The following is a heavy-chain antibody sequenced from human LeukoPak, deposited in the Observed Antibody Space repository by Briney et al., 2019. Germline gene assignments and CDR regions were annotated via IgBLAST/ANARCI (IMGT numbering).Heavy chain of an antibody. Sequence: GGSLRLSCAASGFTVSSNYMSWVRQAPGKGLEWVSVIYSGGSTYYADSVKGRFTISRDNSKNTLYLQMNSLRAEDTAVYYCAGSLVGATINYYYYMDVWGKGTTVTVSS. J-gene: IGHJ6*03. V-gene: IGHV3-53*01. CDR2: IYSGGST. CDR3: AGSLVGATINYYYYMDV. CDR1: GFTVSSNY. D-gene: IGHD1-26*01.